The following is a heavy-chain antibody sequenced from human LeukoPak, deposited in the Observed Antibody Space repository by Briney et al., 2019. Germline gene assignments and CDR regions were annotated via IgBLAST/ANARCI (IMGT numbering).Heavy chain of an antibody. V-gene: IGHV4-59*12. Sequence: PSETLSLTCTVSGGSISSYYWSWIRQPPGKGLEWIGYIYYSGSTNYNPSLKSRVTISVDTSKNQFSLKLSSVTAADTAVYYCAKDRGRTTVTTRVLTLDYWGQGTLVTVSS. CDR2: IYYSGST. D-gene: IGHD4-17*01. CDR1: GGSISSYY. J-gene: IGHJ4*02. CDR3: AKDRGRTTVTTRVLTLDY.